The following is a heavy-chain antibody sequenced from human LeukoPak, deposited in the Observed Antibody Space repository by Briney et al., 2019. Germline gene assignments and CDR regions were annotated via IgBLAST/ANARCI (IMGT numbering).Heavy chain of an antibody. CDR2: IYSSGST. CDR3: ARERYSGYDGDYYYYYGMDV. D-gene: IGHD5-12*01. Sequence: PGGSLRLSCAASGFTVSSNYMSWVRQAPGKGLEWVSVIYSSGSTYYADSVKGRFTISRDNSKNTLYLQMNSLRAEDTAVYYCARERYSGYDGDYYYYYGMDVWGQGTTVTVSS. V-gene: IGHV3-66*01. J-gene: IGHJ6*02. CDR1: GFTVSSNY.